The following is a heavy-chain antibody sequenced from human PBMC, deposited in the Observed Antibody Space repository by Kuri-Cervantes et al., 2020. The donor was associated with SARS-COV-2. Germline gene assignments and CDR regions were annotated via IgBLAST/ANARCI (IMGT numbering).Heavy chain of an antibody. CDR2: SSSSSSYI. CDR3: AKAYYDFWSGPWGGFDI. J-gene: IGHJ3*02. CDR1: GFTFSSYS. V-gene: IGHV3-21*01. Sequence: GESLKISCAASGFTFSSYSMNWVRQAPGKGLEWVSSSSSSSSYIYYADSVKGRFTISRDSSKNTLDMQMNSLRAEDTAVYFCAKAYYDFWSGPWGGFDIWGQGTVVTVSS. D-gene: IGHD3-3*01.